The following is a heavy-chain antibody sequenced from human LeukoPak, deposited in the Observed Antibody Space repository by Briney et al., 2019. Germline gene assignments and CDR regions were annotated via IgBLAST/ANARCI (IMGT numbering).Heavy chain of an antibody. J-gene: IGHJ5*02. V-gene: IGHV3-48*03. CDR2: ISSSGSTV. Sequence: PGGSLRLSCAASGFTFNTYEMNWVRQAPGKGLEWVSYISSSGSTVYYADSVKGRFTISRDNAKNSLYLQMNSPRVEDTAVYYCARDNWFDPWGQGTLVTVSS. CDR1: GFTFNTYE. CDR3: ARDNWFDP.